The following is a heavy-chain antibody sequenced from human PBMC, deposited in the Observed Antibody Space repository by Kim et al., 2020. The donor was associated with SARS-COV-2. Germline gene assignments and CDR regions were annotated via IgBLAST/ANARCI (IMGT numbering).Heavy chain of an antibody. CDR3: AKGDYDYVWGSYPFDY. CDR2: ISYDGSNK. V-gene: IGHV3-30*18. Sequence: GGSLRLSCAASGFTFSSYGMHWVRQAPGKGLEWVAVISYDGSNKYYADSVKGRFTISRDNSKNTLYLQMNSLRAEDTAVYYCAKGDYDYVWGSYPFDYWGQGTLVTVSS. J-gene: IGHJ4*02. CDR1: GFTFSSYG. D-gene: IGHD3-16*01.